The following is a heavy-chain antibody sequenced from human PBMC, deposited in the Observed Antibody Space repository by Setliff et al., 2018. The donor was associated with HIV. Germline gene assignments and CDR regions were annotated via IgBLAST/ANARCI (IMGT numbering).Heavy chain of an antibody. D-gene: IGHD2-15*01. J-gene: IGHJ4*02. CDR3: ATDDHCSGGSCFLTMDY. V-gene: IGHV1-69*13. CDR1: GGTFSSYA. CDR2: IIPIFGTA. Sequence: ASVKVSCKASGGTFSSYAISWVRQAPGQGLEWMGGIIPIFGTANYAQKFQGRVTITADESTSTAYMELTSLRSEDTAVYYCATDDHCSGGSCFLTMDYWGLGTLVTVSS.